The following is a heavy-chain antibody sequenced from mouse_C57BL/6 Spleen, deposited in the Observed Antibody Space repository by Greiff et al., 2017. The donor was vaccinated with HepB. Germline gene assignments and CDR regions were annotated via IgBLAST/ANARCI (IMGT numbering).Heavy chain of an antibody. CDR2: IWGVGST. V-gene: IGHV2-6*01. CDR3: ARNWDRDAMDY. Sequence: QVQLQESGPGLVAPSQSLSITCTVSGFSLTSYGVDWVRQSPGKGLEWLGVIWGVGSTNYNSALKSRLSISKDNSKSQVFLKMNSLQTDDTAMYYCARNWDRDAMDYWGQGTSVTVSS. J-gene: IGHJ4*01. CDR1: GFSLTSYG. D-gene: IGHD4-1*01.